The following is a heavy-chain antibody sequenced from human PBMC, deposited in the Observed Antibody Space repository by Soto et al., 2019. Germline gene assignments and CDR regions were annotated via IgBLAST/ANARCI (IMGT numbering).Heavy chain of an antibody. CDR3: AKDPQYYYGSGSEN. D-gene: IGHD3-10*01. Sequence: PGGSLRLSCAASGFTFSSYAMSWVRQAPGKGLEWVSAISGSGGSTYYADSVKGRFTISRDNSKNTLYLQMNSLRAEDTAVYYCAKDPQYYYGSGSENWGQGTLVTVSS. CDR2: ISGSGGST. J-gene: IGHJ4*02. V-gene: IGHV3-23*01. CDR1: GFTFSSYA.